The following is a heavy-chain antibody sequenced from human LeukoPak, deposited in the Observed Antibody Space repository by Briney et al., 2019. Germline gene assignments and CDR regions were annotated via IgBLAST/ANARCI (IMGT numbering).Heavy chain of an antibody. D-gene: IGHD4-23*01. V-gene: IGHV1-2*02. CDR3: ASIETVVGYYYYGMDV. CDR2: INPNSGGT. Sequence: ASVKVSCKASGYTFTGYYMHWVRQAPGQGLEWMGWINPNSGGTNYAQKFQGRVTMTRDTSISTAYMELSRLRSDDAAVYYCASIETVVGYYYYGMDVWGQGTTVTVSS. J-gene: IGHJ6*02. CDR1: GYTFTGYY.